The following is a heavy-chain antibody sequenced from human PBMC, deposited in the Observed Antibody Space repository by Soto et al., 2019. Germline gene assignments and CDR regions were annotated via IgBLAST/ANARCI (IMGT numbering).Heavy chain of an antibody. CDR1: GGSISSSSYY. Sequence: SETLSLTCSVAGGSISSSSYYWGWIRQPPGKGLEWIGSIYYSGSTYYNPSRKSRVTISVDTSKNQFSLKLSSVTAADTAVYYCATSPRVRGAPGHYWGQGTLVTVSS. CDR2: IYYSGST. CDR3: ATSPRVRGAPGHY. V-gene: IGHV4-39*01. D-gene: IGHD3-10*01. J-gene: IGHJ4*02.